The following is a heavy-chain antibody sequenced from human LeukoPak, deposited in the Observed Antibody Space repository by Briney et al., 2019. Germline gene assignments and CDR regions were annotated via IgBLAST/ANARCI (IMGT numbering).Heavy chain of an antibody. CDR1: GYTFSDYY. Sequence: GSVKVSCKASGYTFSDYYMYWLRQPPAEGLEWMGRINPKSGDTNYAQNFQGRVTMTRDTSMNTAYMELSRLRSDDTAVYFCARGYCSGGSCYLVENWFDFWGQGTLVTVSS. CDR3: ARGYCSGGSCYLVENWFDF. CDR2: INPKSGDT. D-gene: IGHD2-15*01. V-gene: IGHV1-2*06. J-gene: IGHJ5*01.